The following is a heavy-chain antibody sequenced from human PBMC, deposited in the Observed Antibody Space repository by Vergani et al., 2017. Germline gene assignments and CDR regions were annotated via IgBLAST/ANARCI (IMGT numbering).Heavy chain of an antibody. CDR1: GYSFTSYW. J-gene: IGHJ3*02. D-gene: IGHD3-22*01. CDR2: IYPGDSDT. V-gene: IGHV5-51*01. Sequence: VQLVQSGAEVNKPGESLTISCKGSGYSFTSYWIGSVRQLPGKGLEWMGIIYPGDSDTRYSPSFQGQVTISADKSISTAYLQWSSLKASYTAMYYCARLATRGYYDSSGHKGAFDIWGQGTMVTVSS. CDR3: ARLATRGYYDSSGHKGAFDI.